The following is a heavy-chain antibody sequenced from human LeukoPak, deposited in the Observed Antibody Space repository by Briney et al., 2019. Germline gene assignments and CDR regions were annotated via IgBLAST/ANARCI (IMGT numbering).Heavy chain of an antibody. J-gene: IGHJ4*02. V-gene: IGHV3-23*01. D-gene: IGHD3-22*01. Sequence: GGSLRPSCAASGFTFSSYAMSWVRQAPGKGLEWVSAISGSGGSTYYADSVKGRFTISRDNSKNTLYLQMNSLRAEDTAVYYCAKVWEITMIVVVAQEVYFDYWGQGTLVTVSS. CDR3: AKVWEITMIVVVAQEVYFDY. CDR2: ISGSGGST. CDR1: GFTFSSYA.